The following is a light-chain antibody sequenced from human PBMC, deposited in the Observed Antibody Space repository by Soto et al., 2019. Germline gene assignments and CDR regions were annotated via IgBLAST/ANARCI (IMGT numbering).Light chain of an antibody. V-gene: IGLV1-51*02. CDR2: ENN. Sequence: QSVLTQPPSVSAAPGQKVTISCSGSSSNIGNNYVSWYQQLPGTAPKLLIYENNKRPSGIPDRVSGSKSGTSATLGITGLQTWDEADYYRGPWDSSLSAVVVGGGTKLTVL. CDR1: SSNIGNNY. CDR3: GPWDSSLSAVV. J-gene: IGLJ2*01.